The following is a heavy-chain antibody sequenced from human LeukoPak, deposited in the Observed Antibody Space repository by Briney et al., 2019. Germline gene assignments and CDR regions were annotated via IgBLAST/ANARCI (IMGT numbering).Heavy chain of an antibody. CDR1: GYTFTSYD. V-gene: IGHV1-8*03. Sequence: ASVKVSCKASGYTFTSYDINWVRQATGQGLEWMGWMNPNSGNTGYAQKFQGRVTITRNTSISTAYMELSSLRSEDTAVYYCARAGDLVVVPHFDYWGQGTLVTVSS. J-gene: IGHJ4*02. CDR3: ARAGDLVVVPHFDY. CDR2: MNPNSGNT. D-gene: IGHD2-2*01.